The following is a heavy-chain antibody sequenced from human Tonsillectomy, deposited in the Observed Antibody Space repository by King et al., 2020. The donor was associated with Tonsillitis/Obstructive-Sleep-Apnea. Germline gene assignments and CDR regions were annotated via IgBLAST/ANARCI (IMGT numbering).Heavy chain of an antibody. J-gene: IGHJ4*02. D-gene: IGHD1-7*01. Sequence: MQLVQSGAEVKKPGASVKVSCKASGYTFTSYGISWVRQAPGQGLEWMGWISAYNGNTNYAQKLQGRVTMTTDTSTSTAYMELRSLRSDDTAVYYCAREKPPALELHRLDFDYWGQGTLVTVSS. CDR2: ISAYNGNT. CDR3: AREKPPALELHRLDFDY. CDR1: GYTFTSYG. V-gene: IGHV1-18*01.